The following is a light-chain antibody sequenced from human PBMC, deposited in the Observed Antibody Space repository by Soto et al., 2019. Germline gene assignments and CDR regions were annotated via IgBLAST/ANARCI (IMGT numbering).Light chain of an antibody. Sequence: EIVMTQSPVTLSVSPGERATLSCRASHDIRSDLAWYQQKPGQAPRLLMYGASIRATGIPARFSGSGSGTDFTLTISSLQSEDLSVYYCQQYINWTFGQGTKLAIK. CDR2: GAS. CDR3: QQYINWT. J-gene: IGKJ1*01. V-gene: IGKV3-15*01. CDR1: HDIRSD.